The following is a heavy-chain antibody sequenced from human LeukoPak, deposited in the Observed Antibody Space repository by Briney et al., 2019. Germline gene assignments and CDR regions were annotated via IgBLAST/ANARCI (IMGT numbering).Heavy chain of an antibody. CDR2: ISHSGST. V-gene: IGHV4-38-2*01. J-gene: IGHJ4*02. CDR3: ARRITGTTSDSFDY. D-gene: IGHD1-20*01. Sequence: GSLRLSCAASGFTFSAYAMHWVRQPAGKGLEWIGSISHSGSTYYDPSLKSRITISVDTSRNQFSLKVRSVTAADTAVYYCARRITGTTSDSFDYWGQGILVTVSS. CDR1: GFTFSAYA.